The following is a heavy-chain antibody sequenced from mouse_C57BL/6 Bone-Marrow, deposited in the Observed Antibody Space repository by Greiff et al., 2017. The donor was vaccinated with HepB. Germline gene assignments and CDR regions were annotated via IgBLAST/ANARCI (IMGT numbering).Heavy chain of an antibody. CDR2: ISSGGDYI. D-gene: IGHD2-5*01. Sequence: EVQVVESGEGLVKPGGSLKLSCAASGFTFSSYAMSWVRQTPEKRLEWVAYISSGGDYIYYADTVKGRFTISRDNARNTLYLQMSSLKSEDTAMYYCTREIDYSKGYFDYWGQGTTLTVSS. CDR3: TREIDYSKGYFDY. V-gene: IGHV5-9-1*02. J-gene: IGHJ2*01. CDR1: GFTFSSYA.